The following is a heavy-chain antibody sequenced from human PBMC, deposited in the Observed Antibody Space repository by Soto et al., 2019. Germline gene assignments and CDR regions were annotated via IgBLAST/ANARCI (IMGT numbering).Heavy chain of an antibody. CDR2: IYDSGSS. CDR3: ARVTRVVVAATLYYYYGMDV. D-gene: IGHD2-15*01. V-gene: IGHV4-30-2*01. CDR1: GGSISSEGSP. J-gene: IGHJ6*02. Sequence: SETLSLTCAVSGGSISSEGSPWSWIRQPPGKGLEWIGYIYDSGSSYYNPSLKSRVTISVDTSKNQFSLKLSSVTAADTAVYYCARVTRVVVAATLYYYYGMDVWGQGTTVTVSS.